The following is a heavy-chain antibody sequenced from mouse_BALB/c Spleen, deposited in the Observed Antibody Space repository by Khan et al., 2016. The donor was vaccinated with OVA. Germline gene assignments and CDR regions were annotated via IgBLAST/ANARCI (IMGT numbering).Heavy chain of an antibody. Sequence: QVQLQQSGAELVKPGASVRLSCKASGYTFTSYYLYWVKQRPGQGLEWIGDINPSSGGTTYNEKFKSKATLTVDNSSSTAYIQLNSLTSEDSVVYYCTRSGYGSFAYWGQGTLVTVSA. CDR2: INPSSGGT. CDR1: GYTFTSYY. V-gene: IGHV1S81*02. D-gene: IGHD2-2*01. CDR3: TRSGYGSFAY. J-gene: IGHJ3*01.